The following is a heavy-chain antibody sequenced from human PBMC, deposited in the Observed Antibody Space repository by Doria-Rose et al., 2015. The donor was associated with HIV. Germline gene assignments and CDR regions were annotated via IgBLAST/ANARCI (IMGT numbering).Heavy chain of an antibody. D-gene: IGHD6-13*01. CDR1: GVSLSSPGMG. J-gene: IGHJ4*02. CDR2: IFSDDDR. CDR3: ARIKSSRWYHKYYFDF. V-gene: IGHV2-26*01. Sequence: QESGPVLVKPTETLTLTCTVFGVSLSSPGMGVSWIRQPPGKALEWLANIFSDDDRSYKTSLKSRLTISRGTSKSQVVLTMTDMDPVDTATYYCARIKSSRWYHKYYFDFWGQGTLVIVSA.